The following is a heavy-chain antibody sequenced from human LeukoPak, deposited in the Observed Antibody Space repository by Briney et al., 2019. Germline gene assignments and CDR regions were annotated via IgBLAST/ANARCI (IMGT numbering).Heavy chain of an antibody. CDR2: IWYDGSNK. Sequence: GGSLRLSCAASGFTFSSYSMNWVRQAPGKGLEWVAVIWYDGSNKYYADSVKGRFTISRDNSKNTLYLQMNSLRAEDTAVYYCARGTPEGYFDWLSDFDYWGQGTLVTVSS. CDR3: ARGTPEGYFDWLSDFDY. D-gene: IGHD3-9*01. CDR1: GFTFSSYS. V-gene: IGHV3-33*08. J-gene: IGHJ4*02.